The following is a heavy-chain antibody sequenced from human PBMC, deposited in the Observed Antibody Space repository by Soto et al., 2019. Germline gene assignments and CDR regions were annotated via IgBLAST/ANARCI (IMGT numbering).Heavy chain of an antibody. D-gene: IGHD3-10*01. V-gene: IGHV3-33*01. Sequence: QLVESGGGVVQPGGSLRLSCAASGFTFSNYGMHWVRQAPGKGLDWVALIWYDGSKEFYIDSVKGRFTISRDNSNNTLYLQMNSLRAEDTAVYYCVRDSYPSSYYYYMNVWGKGISVTVSS. CDR3: VRDSYPSSYYYYMNV. J-gene: IGHJ6*03. CDR2: IWYDGSKE. CDR1: GFTFSNYG.